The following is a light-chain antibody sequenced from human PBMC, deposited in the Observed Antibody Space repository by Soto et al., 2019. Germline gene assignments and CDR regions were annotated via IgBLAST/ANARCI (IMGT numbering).Light chain of an antibody. CDR2: DAS. V-gene: IGKV3-15*01. Sequence: ERVLTQSPAILSVAPGERATLSCRASQSISRSLAWYQQKPGQAPRLLISDASTRATGIPARFSGSGSGTEFTLTISSLQSEDFALYYCHQYNSWPPGTLGQGTKVDVK. CDR3: HQYNSWPPGT. J-gene: IGKJ2*01. CDR1: QSISRS.